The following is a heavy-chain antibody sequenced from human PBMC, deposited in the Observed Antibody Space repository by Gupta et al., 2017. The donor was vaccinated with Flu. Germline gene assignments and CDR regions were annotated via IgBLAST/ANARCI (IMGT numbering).Heavy chain of an antibody. CDR3: GRGLYSDYVVAY. V-gene: IGHV3-23*01. CDR2: ISSSGNS. D-gene: IGHD4-11*01. Sequence: EVQLLGSGGGLVQPGGPLRLSCAASGFTFSSYVLLWVRQAPGKGLEWVSSISSSGNSYYADSVKGRFTISRDNSKNTLYLQMNSLRVEDTAVYYCGRGLYSDYVVAYWGQGTLVTVSS. J-gene: IGHJ4*02. CDR1: GFTFSSYV.